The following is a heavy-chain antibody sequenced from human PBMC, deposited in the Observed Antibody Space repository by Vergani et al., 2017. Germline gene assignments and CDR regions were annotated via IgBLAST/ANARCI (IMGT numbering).Heavy chain of an antibody. J-gene: IGHJ6*02. CDR3: AVERYSSGWSPSYYYYGMDV. V-gene: IGHV1-18*04. CDR1: GYTFTSYG. Sequence: QVQLVQSGAEVKKPGASVKVSCKASGYTFTSYGISWVRQAPGQGLEWMGWISASNGNTNYAQKLQGRVTMTTDTSPSTAYMELRSLRSDDTAVYYCAVERYSSGWSPSYYYYGMDVWGQGTTVTVSS. D-gene: IGHD6-19*01. CDR2: ISASNGNT.